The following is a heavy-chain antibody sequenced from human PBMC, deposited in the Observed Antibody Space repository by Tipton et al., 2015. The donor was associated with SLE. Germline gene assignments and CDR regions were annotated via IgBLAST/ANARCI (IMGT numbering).Heavy chain of an antibody. V-gene: IGHV4-59*08. CDR3: ARGMVTWRGAILGVDV. D-gene: IGHD2-21*02. CDR2: IYYTGST. CDR1: GGSISSYY. Sequence: TLSLTCSVSGGSISSYYWSWIRQPPGKGLEWIGYIYYTGSTNYNPSLKSRVTISVDPAKNQFSLKLTSVTAPDTAVYYCARGMVTWRGAILGVDVWGQGTTVNVSS. J-gene: IGHJ6*02.